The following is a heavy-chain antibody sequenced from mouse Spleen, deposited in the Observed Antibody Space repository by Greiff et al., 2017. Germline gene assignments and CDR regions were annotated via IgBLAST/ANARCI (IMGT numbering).Heavy chain of an antibody. V-gene: IGHV1-61*01. CDR3: ARGYSNGFAY. CDR2: IYPSDSET. CDR1: GYTFTSYW. D-gene: IGHD2-5*01. Sequence: QVQLQQPGAELVRPGSSVKLSCKASGYTFTSYWMDWVKQRPGQGLEWIGNIYPSDSETHYNQKFKDKATLTVDKSSSTAYMQLSSLTSEDSAVYYCARGYSNGFAYWGQGTLVTVSA. J-gene: IGHJ3*01.